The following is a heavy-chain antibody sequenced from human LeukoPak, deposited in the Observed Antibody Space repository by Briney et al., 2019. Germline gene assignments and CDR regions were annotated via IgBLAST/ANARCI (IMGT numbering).Heavy chain of an antibody. CDR3: ARAPGIAVAGTGFDY. CDR2: IYYSGST. CDR1: GGSIGSYY. V-gene: IGHV4-59*01. D-gene: IGHD6-19*01. J-gene: IGHJ4*02. Sequence: SETLSLTCTVSGGSIGSYYWSWIRQPPGKGLEWIGYIYYSGSTNYNPSLKSRVTISVDTSKNQFSLKLSSVTAADTAVYYCARAPGIAVAGTGFDYWGQGTLVTVSS.